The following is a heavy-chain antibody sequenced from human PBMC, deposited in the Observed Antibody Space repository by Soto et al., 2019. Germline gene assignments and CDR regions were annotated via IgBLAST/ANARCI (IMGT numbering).Heavy chain of an antibody. J-gene: IGHJ6*02. V-gene: IGHV3-53*01. CDR3: ARDRFTIFGVAAYGMDV. Sequence: PGGSLRLSCAASGFSVSSNYMSWVRQAPGKGLEWVSIIYSGGRTYYADSVKGRFTISRDNSKNTLYLQMNSLRAEDTAVYYCARDRFTIFGVAAYGMDVWGQGTTVTVSS. D-gene: IGHD3-3*01. CDR1: GFSVSSNY. CDR2: IYSGGRT.